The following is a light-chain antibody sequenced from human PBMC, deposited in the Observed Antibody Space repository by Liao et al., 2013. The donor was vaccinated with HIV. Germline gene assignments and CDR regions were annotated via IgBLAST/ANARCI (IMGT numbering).Light chain of an antibody. CDR2: QDT. J-gene: IGLJ2*01. CDR1: KVGNDY. Sequence: DELTQPPSVSVSLGQTARITCSGHKVGNDYVCWYQQKPGQSPVLVIYQDTKRPSGIPERFSGSKSGNTATLTISGTQAVDEADYYCQSWDRGVLFGGGTKLTVL. V-gene: IGLV3-1*01. CDR3: QSWDRGVL.